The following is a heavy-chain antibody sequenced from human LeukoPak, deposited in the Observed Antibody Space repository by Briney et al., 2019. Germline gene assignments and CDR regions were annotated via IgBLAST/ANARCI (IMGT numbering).Heavy chain of an antibody. CDR3: AKDGGGTIFGMVIILHYMDV. V-gene: IGHV3-23*01. J-gene: IGHJ6*03. Sequence: GGSLRLSCAASGFTFSDYAMNWVRQAPGKGLEWVSTISGSGGSTYYADSVKGRFTISRDNSNNTLSLQMNSLRAEDTAVYYCAKDGGGTIFGMVIILHYMDVWGKGTTVTVSS. D-gene: IGHD3-3*01. CDR2: ISGSGGST. CDR1: GFTFSDYA.